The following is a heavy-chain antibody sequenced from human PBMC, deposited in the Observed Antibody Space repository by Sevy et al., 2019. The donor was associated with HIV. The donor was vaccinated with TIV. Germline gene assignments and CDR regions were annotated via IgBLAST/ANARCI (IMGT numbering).Heavy chain of an antibody. Sequence: GGSLRLSCAASGFTFSSYIMNWVRQAPGKGLEWVSSISSSSSYIYYADSVKGRFTISRDNAKNSLYLQMNSLRAEDTAVYYCARERRAVAATGYFDYWGQGTLVTVSS. CDR3: ARERRAVAATGYFDY. J-gene: IGHJ4*02. CDR2: ISSSSSYI. D-gene: IGHD6-19*01. CDR1: GFTFSSYI. V-gene: IGHV3-21*01.